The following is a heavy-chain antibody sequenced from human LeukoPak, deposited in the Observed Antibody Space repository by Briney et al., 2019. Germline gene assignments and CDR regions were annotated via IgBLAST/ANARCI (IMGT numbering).Heavy chain of an antibody. Sequence: PGGSLRLSCAASGFTFSTYTMNWVRQAPGKGLEWVSYISSGSSSIYYADSVKGRFTISRDNAKNSLYLQMNSLRAEDTAVYYCARWTGSYNYFDYWGQGTLVTVSS. D-gene: IGHD3-10*01. V-gene: IGHV3-48*04. CDR1: GFTFSTYT. CDR3: ARWTGSYNYFDY. J-gene: IGHJ4*02. CDR2: ISSGSSSI.